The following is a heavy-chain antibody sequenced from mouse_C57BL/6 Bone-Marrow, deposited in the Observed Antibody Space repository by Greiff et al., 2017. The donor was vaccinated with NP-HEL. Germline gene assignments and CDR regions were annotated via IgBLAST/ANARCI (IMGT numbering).Heavy chain of an antibody. CDR2: FYPGSGSI. CDR3: ARHGPHYYGSSYRYFDV. V-gene: IGHV1-62-2*01. D-gene: IGHD1-1*01. J-gene: IGHJ1*03. CDR1: GYTFTEYT. Sequence: QVHVKQSGAELVKPGASVKLSCKASGYTFTEYTIHWVKQRSGQGLEWIGWFYPGSGSIKYNEKFKDKATLTADKSSSTVYMELSRLTSEDSAVYFCARHGPHYYGSSYRYFDVWGTGTTVTVSS.